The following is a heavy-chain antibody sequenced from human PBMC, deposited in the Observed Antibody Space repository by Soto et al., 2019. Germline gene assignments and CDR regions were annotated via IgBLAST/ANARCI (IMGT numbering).Heavy chain of an antibody. J-gene: IGHJ6*02. CDR3: ARGGVGEGSYLSLNGMDV. Sequence: QVQLQESGPGLVKPSGTLSLTCAVSGGSISSSNWWSWVRQPPGKGLEWIGEIYHSGSTNYNPSLKRRVTLSVDKSKNQFSLKLSSVTAADTAVYYCARGGVGEGSYLSLNGMDVWGQGTTVTVSS. V-gene: IGHV4-4*02. CDR2: IYHSGST. CDR1: GGSISSSNW. D-gene: IGHD1-26*01.